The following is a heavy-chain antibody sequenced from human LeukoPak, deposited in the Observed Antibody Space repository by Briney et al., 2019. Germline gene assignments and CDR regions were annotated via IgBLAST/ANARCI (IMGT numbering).Heavy chain of an antibody. D-gene: IGHD1/OR15-1a*01. Sequence: GGSLRLSCAASGFTFSSYSMNWVRQAPGKGLEWVSSIGSSSSYIYYADSVKGRFTISRDNAKNSLYLQMNSLRAEDTAVYYCARDPVEHVLDYWGQGTLVTVSS. CDR2: IGSSSSYI. CDR3: ARDPVEHVLDY. J-gene: IGHJ4*02. CDR1: GFTFSSYS. V-gene: IGHV3-21*01.